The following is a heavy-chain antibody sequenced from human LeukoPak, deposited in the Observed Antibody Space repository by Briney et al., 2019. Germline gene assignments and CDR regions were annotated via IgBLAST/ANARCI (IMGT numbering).Heavy chain of an antibody. Sequence: ASVKVCCKTSGYTFTGYYLHWVRQAPGQGLEWMGRIDPDSGGTHYAQKFQVRVTVTRDTSITTVYMELSGLTSDDTAVYYCARVPGPYTTSRFDYWGQGTLVTVSS. D-gene: IGHD2-2*02. CDR3: ARVPGPYTTSRFDY. J-gene: IGHJ4*02. CDR2: IDPDSGGT. CDR1: GYTFTGYY. V-gene: IGHV1-2*02.